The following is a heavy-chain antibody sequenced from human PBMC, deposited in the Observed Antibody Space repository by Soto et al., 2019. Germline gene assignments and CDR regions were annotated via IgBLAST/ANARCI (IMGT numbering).Heavy chain of an antibody. CDR1: GGSISSGDYY. CDR3: ARDSTAGGGDYYYYGMDV. V-gene: IGHV4-30-4*01. D-gene: IGHD2-8*02. J-gene: IGHJ6*02. Sequence: SETLSLTCTVSGGSISSGDYYRSWIRQPPGKGLEWIGYIYYSGSTYYNPSLKSRVTISVDTSKNQFSLKLSSVTAADTAVYYCARDSTAGGGDYYYYGMDVWGQGTTVTVSS. CDR2: IYYSGST.